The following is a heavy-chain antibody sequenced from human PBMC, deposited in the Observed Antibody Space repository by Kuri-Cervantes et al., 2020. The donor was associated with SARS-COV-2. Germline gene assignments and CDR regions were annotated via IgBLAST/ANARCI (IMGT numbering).Heavy chain of an antibody. CDR3: AAMYSGSYGGDDAFDI. V-gene: IGHV4-39*01. CDR1: GGSISSSSYY. D-gene: IGHD1-26*01. Sequence: GSLRLSCTVSGGSISSSSYYWGWIRQPPGKGLEWIGSLYYSGSTYYNPSLKSRVTISVDTSKNQFSLKLSSVTAADTAVYYCAAMYSGSYGGDDAFDILGQGTMVTVSS. J-gene: IGHJ3*02. CDR2: LYYSGST.